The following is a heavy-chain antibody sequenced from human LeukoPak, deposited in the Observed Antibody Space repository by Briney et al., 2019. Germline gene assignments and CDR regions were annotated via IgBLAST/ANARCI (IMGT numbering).Heavy chain of an antibody. J-gene: IGHJ4*02. CDR3: AKSITGTRYYFDY. D-gene: IGHD1-20*01. CDR1: GVTFSSYG. V-gene: IGHV3-23*01. Sequence: VGSLRLSCASSGVTFSSYGMGWVRQAPGRGLDWVSTVSSSGGSTYYADSVKGRFTISRDNSKHTLYLQMNSLRAEDTAVYYCAKSITGTRYYFDYWGQGTLVTVSS. CDR2: VSSSGGST.